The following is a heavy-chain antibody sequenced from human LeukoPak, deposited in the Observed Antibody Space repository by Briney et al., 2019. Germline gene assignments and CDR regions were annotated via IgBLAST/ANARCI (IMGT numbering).Heavy chain of an antibody. CDR2: ISYDGSNK. CDR3: VRDGDSSSWYATNFDY. J-gene: IGHJ4*02. CDR1: GFTFSSYA. V-gene: IGHV3-30-3*01. Sequence: PGRSLRLSCAASGFTFSSYAMHWVRQAPGKGLEWVAVISYDGSNKYYADSVKGRFTISRDNSKNTLYLQMNSLRAEDTAVYYCVRDGDSSSWYATNFDYWGQGTLVTVSS. D-gene: IGHD6-13*01.